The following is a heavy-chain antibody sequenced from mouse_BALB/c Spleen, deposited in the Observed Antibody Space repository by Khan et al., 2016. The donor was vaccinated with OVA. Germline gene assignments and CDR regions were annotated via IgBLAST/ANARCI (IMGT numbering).Heavy chain of an antibody. CDR1: GYTFTSYW. J-gene: IGHJ3*01. CDR3: ARGYFGNYEFAY. Sequence: QVQLQQSGAELVKPGASVKLSCKTSGYTFTSYWIQWVQQRPGQGLGWIGQIFPGTGTTYSNENFKAKATLTVDTSSSTAYMQLSSLTSEDSAVYFCARGYFGNYEFAYWGQGTLVTVSA. D-gene: IGHD2-1*01. CDR2: IFPGTGTT. V-gene: IGHV1S132*01.